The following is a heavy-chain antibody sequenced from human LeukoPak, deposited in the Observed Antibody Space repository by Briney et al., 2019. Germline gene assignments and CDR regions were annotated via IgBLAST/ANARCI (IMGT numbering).Heavy chain of an antibody. CDR2: IYYSGST. D-gene: IGHD2-15*01. J-gene: IGHJ3*02. Sequence: SETLSLTCTVSGGSISSYYWSWIRQPPGKGLEWIGSIYYSGSTYYNPSLKSRVTISVDTSKNQFSLKLSSVTAADTAVYYCARHELRAFDIWGQGTMVTVSS. V-gene: IGHV4-59*05. CDR1: GGSISSYY. CDR3: ARHELRAFDI.